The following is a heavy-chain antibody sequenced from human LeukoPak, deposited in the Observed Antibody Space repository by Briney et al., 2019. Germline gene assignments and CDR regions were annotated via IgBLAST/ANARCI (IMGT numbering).Heavy chain of an antibody. CDR2: ISSSGSTI. J-gene: IGHJ5*02. D-gene: IGHD2-2*01. Sequence: GGSLRLSCAASGFTFSDYYMSWIRQAPGKGLEWVSYISSSGSTIYYANSVKGRFTISRDNAKNSLYLQMNSLRAEDTAVYYCARAKSVVPAAMGGFDPWGQGTLVTVSS. CDR1: GFTFSDYY. V-gene: IGHV3-11*01. CDR3: ARAKSVVPAAMGGFDP.